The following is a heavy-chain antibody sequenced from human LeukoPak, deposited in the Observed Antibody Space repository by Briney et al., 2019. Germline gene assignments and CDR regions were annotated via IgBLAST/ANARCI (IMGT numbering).Heavy chain of an antibody. J-gene: IGHJ6*02. D-gene: IGHD2-2*01. Sequence: TGGSLRLSCAASGFTFSSYSMNWVRQAPGKGLEWVSSISSSSSYIYYADSVKGRFTISRDNAKNSLYLQMNSLRAEDTAVYYCAKGVPAASYYYYAMDVWGQGTTVTVSS. CDR1: GFTFSSYS. CDR3: AKGVPAASYYYYAMDV. V-gene: IGHV3-21*04. CDR2: ISSSSSYI.